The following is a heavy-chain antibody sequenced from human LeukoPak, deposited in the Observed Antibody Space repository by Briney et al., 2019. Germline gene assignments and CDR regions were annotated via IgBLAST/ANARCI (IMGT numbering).Heavy chain of an antibody. V-gene: IGHV1-18*01. J-gene: IGHJ1*01. CDR1: GYTFTSYG. CDR2: ISACNGNT. CDR3: ARAPRGAYCGGDCGSQH. D-gene: IGHD2-21*01. Sequence: ASVKVSCKASGYTFTSYGISWVRQAPGQGLEWMGWISACNGNTNYAQKLQGRVTMTTDTSTSTAYMELRSLRSDDTAVYYCARAPRGAYCGGDCGSQHWGQGTLVTVSS.